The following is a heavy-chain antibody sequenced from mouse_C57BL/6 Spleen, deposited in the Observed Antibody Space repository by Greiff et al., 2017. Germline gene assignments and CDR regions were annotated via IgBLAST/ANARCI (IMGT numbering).Heavy chain of an antibody. CDR3: AREGGSGYVARDY. J-gene: IGHJ4*01. V-gene: IGHV1-52*01. Sequence: QVQLQQPGAELVRPGSSVKLSCKASGYTFTSYWMHWVKQRPIQGLEWIGNIDPSDSETHYNQKFKDKATLTVDKSSSTAYMQLSSLTSEDSAVECCAREGGSGYVARDYWGQGTSVTVSS. CDR2: IDPSDSET. CDR1: GYTFTSYW. D-gene: IGHD3-2*02.